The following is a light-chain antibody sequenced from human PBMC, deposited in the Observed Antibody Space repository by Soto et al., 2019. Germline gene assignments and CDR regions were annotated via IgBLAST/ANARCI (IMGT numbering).Light chain of an antibody. CDR2: GAS. Sequence: IVLTQSPGTLSLSVGYRTTISCRASQSISRYLAWYQQKPGQGPRLLIYGASSRDTGTPARFSGSGSGTDFTLTINSLEPEDFALYYCQQYGSSPPTFGKGTKVDIK. CDR1: QSISRY. V-gene: IGKV3-20*01. CDR3: QQYGSSPPT. J-gene: IGKJ1*01.